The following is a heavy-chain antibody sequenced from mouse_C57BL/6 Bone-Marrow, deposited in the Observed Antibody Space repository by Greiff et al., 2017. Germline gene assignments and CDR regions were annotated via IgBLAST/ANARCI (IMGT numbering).Heavy chain of an antibody. Sequence: EVHLVESGPELVKPGASVKMSCKASGYTFTDYNMHWVKQSPGKSLEWIGYINPNNGGTSYNQKFKGKATLTVNKSSSTAYMELRSLTSEDSAVYYCALYDYDGGHYWGGGSLVTVSA. CDR3: ALYDYDGGHY. CDR1: GYTFTDYN. CDR2: INPNNGGT. J-gene: IGHJ3*01. D-gene: IGHD2-4*01. V-gene: IGHV1-22*01.